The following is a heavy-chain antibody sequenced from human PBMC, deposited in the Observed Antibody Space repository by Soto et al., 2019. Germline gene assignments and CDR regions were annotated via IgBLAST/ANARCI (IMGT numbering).Heavy chain of an antibody. J-gene: IGHJ6*03. Sequence: GASVKVSCKASGYTFTSYAMHWVRQAPGQRLEWMGWINAGNGNTKYSQKFQGRVTITRDTSASTAYMELSSLRSEDTAVYYCARPPPRNYYDSGSQDLSYMDVWGKGTTVTVSS. CDR2: INAGNGNT. V-gene: IGHV1-3*01. CDR1: GYTFTSYA. CDR3: ARPPPRNYYDSGSQDLSYMDV. D-gene: IGHD3-10*01.